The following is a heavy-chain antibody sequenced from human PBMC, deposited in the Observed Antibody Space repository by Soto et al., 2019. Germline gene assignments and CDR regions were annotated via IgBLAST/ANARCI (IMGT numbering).Heavy chain of an antibody. V-gene: IGHV1-69*01. Sequence: QVQLVQSGAEVKKPGSSVKVSCKASGGTFSSYAISWVRQAPGQGLEWMGGIIPIFGTANYAQKFQGRVTITADESTNTDYMELSSLRSEDTTVYYCERSGSYYLLYFDYWGQRTLVTVSS. J-gene: IGHJ4*02. CDR1: GGTFSSYA. D-gene: IGHD1-26*01. CDR3: ERSGSYYLLYFDY. CDR2: IIPIFGTA.